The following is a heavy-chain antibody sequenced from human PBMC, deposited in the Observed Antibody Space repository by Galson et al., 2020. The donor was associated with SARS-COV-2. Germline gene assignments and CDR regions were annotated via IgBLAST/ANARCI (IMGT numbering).Heavy chain of an antibody. J-gene: IGHJ4*02. Sequence: GGSLRLSCAASGFTFDDHGMSWVRQAPGKGLEWVSAINWKGDTTEYADFVRGRFTISRDNAENSLYLQLTSLRGEDTALYYCARDASSFRGIFDSWGLGTLVTVSS. V-gene: IGHV3-20*04. CDR3: ARDASSFRGIFDS. CDR1: GFTFDDHG. CDR2: INWKGDTT. D-gene: IGHD2-15*01.